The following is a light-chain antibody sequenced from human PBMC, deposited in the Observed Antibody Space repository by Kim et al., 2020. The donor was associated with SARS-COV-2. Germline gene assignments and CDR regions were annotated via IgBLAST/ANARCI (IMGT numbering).Light chain of an antibody. J-gene: IGLJ3*02. CDR1: SSNIGAGYD. Sequence: QSVLTQPTSVSGAPGQRVTISCTGSSSNIGAGYDVHWYQQVPGTAPKLLISGNNNRPSGVPDRFSGSKSGTSASLAITGLQAEDEADYYCQSFDSSLSGWLFGGGTQLTVL. CDR3: QSFDSSLSGWL. V-gene: IGLV1-40*01. CDR2: GNN.